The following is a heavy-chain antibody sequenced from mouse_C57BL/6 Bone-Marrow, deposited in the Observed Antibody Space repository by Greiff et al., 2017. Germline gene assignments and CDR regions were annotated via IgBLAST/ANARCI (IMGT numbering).Heavy chain of an antibody. D-gene: IGHD2-2*01. CDR3: ANYGYDGTLIAY. J-gene: IGHJ3*01. V-gene: IGHV1-64*01. Sequence: VQLQQSGAELVKPGASVKLSCKASGYTFTSYWMHWVKQRPGQGLEWIGMIHPNSGSTNYNEKFKSKATLTVDKSSSTAYMQLSSLTSEDSAVYYCANYGYDGTLIAYWGQGTLVTVSA. CDR2: IHPNSGST. CDR1: GYTFTSYW.